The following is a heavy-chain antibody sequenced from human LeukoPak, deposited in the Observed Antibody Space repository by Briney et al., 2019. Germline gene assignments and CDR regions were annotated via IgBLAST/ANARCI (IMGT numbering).Heavy chain of an antibody. V-gene: IGHV3-30*09. CDR1: GFIFTTYT. CDR2: ISYDGSDQ. CDR3: ARGAYGRANSHYFYGLDV. J-gene: IGHJ6*02. Sequence: GGSLRLSCAASGFIFTTYTMHWVRQAPGKGLEWVAVISYDGSDQYYADSVKGRFAISRDNLKNTLYLQMDRLRAEDTAVYYCARGAYGRANSHYFYGLDVWGLGATVTVS. D-gene: IGHD4-23*01.